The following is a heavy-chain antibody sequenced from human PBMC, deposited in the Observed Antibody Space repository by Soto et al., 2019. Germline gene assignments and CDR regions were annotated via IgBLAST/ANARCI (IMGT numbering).Heavy chain of an antibody. CDR1: GFTFDNYA. D-gene: IGHD1-26*01. V-gene: IGHV3-23*01. CDR3: AKVSLGATTITDFYYYGMDV. CDR2: ITGSGENT. J-gene: IGHJ6*02. Sequence: VGSLRLSCAASGFTFDNYAMNWVRQAPGKGLEWVSGITGSGENTYCADSVKGRFTISRDNSKNTLYVQLNSLRVEDTAIYYCAKVSLGATTITDFYYYGMDVWGQGTMVTVS.